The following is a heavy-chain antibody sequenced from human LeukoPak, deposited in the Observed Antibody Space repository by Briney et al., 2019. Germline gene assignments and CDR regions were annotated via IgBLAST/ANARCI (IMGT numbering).Heavy chain of an antibody. CDR3: ATDLGFFGN. CDR1: EFTFSNYA. Sequence: GGSLRLSCAASEFTFSNYAMTWVRRAPGKGLEWVSAIINSGERTYYADSVKGRFTISRDNSKNTLSLQMNSLRAEDTAVYYCATDLGFFGNWGQGTLVTVSS. V-gene: IGHV3-23*01. J-gene: IGHJ4*02. CDR2: IINSGERT. D-gene: IGHD3-3*01.